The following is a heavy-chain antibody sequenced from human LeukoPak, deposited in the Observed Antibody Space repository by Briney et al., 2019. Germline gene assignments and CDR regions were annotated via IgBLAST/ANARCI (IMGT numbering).Heavy chain of an antibody. Sequence: PGGSLRLSCAASGFTFSSYSMNWVRQAPGKGLEWVSYISSSSSTIYYADSVKGRFTISRDNAKNSLYLQMNSLRAEDTAVYYCARVGVAPFDYWGQGTLVTVSS. D-gene: IGHD1-26*01. CDR2: ISSSSSTI. J-gene: IGHJ4*02. CDR3: ARVGVAPFDY. V-gene: IGHV3-48*04. CDR1: GFTFSSYS.